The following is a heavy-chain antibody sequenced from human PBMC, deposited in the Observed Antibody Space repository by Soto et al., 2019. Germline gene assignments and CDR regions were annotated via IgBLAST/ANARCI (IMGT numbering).Heavy chain of an antibody. CDR3: ARDWGSSGWPN. J-gene: IGHJ4*02. CDR1: GHSLSSGGYY. CDR2: IYFTGTT. Sequence: SETLSLTCTVSGHSLSSGGYYWSRIRQHPGKGLEWVGYIYFTGTTLYNPSLKSRLAISVDTSKNQFSLKLTSVTAADTAVYYCARDWGSSGWPNWGQGVLVTVSS. D-gene: IGHD6-19*01. V-gene: IGHV4-31*03.